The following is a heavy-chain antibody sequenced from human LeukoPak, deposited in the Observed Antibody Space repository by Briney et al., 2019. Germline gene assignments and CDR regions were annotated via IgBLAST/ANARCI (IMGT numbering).Heavy chain of an antibody. CDR2: IYHSGST. V-gene: IGHV4-30-2*01. Sequence: SETLSLTCAVSGGSISSGDYSWSWIRQPPGRGLEWIGYIYHSGSTYYNPPLKSRVTISVDRSKNQLSLKLSSVTAADTAVYYCARYNLGVVRWFDPWGQGTLVTVSS. D-gene: IGHD1-1*01. J-gene: IGHJ5*02. CDR1: GGSISSGDYS. CDR3: ARYNLGVVRWFDP.